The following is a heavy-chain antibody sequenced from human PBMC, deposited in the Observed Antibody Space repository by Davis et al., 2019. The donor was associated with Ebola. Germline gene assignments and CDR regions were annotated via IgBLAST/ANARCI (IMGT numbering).Heavy chain of an antibody. V-gene: IGHV3-21*01. D-gene: IGHD5-24*01. CDR2: IGSGSTPM. CDR1: GFTFSTYT. J-gene: IGHJ4*02. Sequence: PGGSLRLSCAASGFTFSTYTMDWVRQAPGKGLEWVSSIGSGSTPMHYADSVKGRFTISRDNAKKSVYLQMNSLKAEDAAVYYCAGHRDGYNPFDYWGQGTLVTVSS. CDR3: AGHRDGYNPFDY.